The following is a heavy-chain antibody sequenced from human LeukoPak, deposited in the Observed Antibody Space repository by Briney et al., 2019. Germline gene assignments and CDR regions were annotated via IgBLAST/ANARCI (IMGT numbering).Heavy chain of an antibody. D-gene: IGHD2-15*01. CDR3: AHRPLHPDVFDI. CDR2: IYWNGDE. Sequence: SGPTLVNPTQTLTLTCTFSGFSLSTNGVGVGWIRQPPGKALEWLALIYWNGDERYSPFLKSRLTITKDTSKNQVVLTVTNMDPVDTATYYCAHRPLHPDVFDIWGQGTMVTVSS. J-gene: IGHJ3*02. CDR1: GFSLSTNGVG. V-gene: IGHV2-5*01.